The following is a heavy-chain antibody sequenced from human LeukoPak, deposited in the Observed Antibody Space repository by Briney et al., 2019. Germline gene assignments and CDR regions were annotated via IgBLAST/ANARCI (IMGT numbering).Heavy chain of an antibody. V-gene: IGHV3-48*04. D-gene: IGHD6-19*01. CDR2: ISSSSSTI. Sequence: GRSLRLSCAASGFTFSTYSMNWVRQAPGKGLEWISYISSSSSTIYYADSVKGRFTISRDNAKNSLYLQMNSLRAEDTAVYYCARVLGYSSNCPFDYGGQGTLAAVS. J-gene: IGHJ4*02. CDR3: ARVLGYSSNCPFDY. CDR1: GFTFSTYS.